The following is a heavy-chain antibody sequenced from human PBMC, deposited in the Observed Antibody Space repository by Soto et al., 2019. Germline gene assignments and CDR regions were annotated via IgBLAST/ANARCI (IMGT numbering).Heavy chain of an antibody. CDR3: ARHQREAGSYDQPLGY. V-gene: IGHV4-39*01. CDR2: ISYGGST. Sequence: PSETLSLTCTVYGRSISSSSYYWGWVRQPPGKGLEWIGAISYGGSTYHNPSLRSRVTISVDTSKSQFSLDLTSVTAADTAVYYRARHQREAGSYDQPLGYWGQGTLVTVSS. CDR1: GRSISSSSYY. D-gene: IGHD3-10*01. J-gene: IGHJ4*02.